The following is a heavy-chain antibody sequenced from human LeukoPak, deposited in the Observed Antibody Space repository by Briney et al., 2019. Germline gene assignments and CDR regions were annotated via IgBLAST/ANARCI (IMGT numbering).Heavy chain of an antibody. CDR2: ISSSSSYI. D-gene: IGHD3-22*01. CDR1: GFTFSSYS. J-gene: IGHJ4*02. Sequence: GGSLRLSCAASGFTFSSYSMNWVRQAPGKGLEWVSSISSSSSYIYYADSVKGRFTISRDNAKNSLYLQMNSLRAEDTAVYYCARDRAGGYDSSGYYFDYWGQGTLVTVSS. V-gene: IGHV3-21*01. CDR3: ARDRAGGYDSSGYYFDY.